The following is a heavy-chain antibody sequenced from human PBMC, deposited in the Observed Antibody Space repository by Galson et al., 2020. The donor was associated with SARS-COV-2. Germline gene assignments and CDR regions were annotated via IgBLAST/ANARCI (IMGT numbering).Heavy chain of an antibody. CDR1: GGTFSSYA. D-gene: IGHD1-26*01. CDR2: IIPILGIA. Sequence: SVKVSCKASGGTFSSYAISWVRQAPGQGLEWMGGIIPILGIANYAQKFQGRVTITADKSTSTAYMELSSLSSEDTAVYYCARGGLGLRELLITRGRHVDYWGQGTLVTVSS. CDR3: ARGGLGLRELLITRGRHVDY. V-gene: IGHV1-69*10. J-gene: IGHJ4*02.